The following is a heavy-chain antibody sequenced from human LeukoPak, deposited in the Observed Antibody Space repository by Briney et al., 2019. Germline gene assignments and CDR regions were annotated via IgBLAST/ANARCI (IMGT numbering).Heavy chain of an antibody. CDR1: GFTFSSYD. D-gene: IGHD1-26*01. CDR3: ARALATDAFDI. V-gene: IGHV3-13*01. CDR2: IGTAGDT. Sequence: GGSLRLSCAASGFTFSSYDMHWVRQAPGKGLEWVSAIGTAGDTYYPGSVKGRFTISRENAKNSLYLQMNSLRAGDTAVYYCARALATDAFDIWGQGTMVTVSS. J-gene: IGHJ3*02.